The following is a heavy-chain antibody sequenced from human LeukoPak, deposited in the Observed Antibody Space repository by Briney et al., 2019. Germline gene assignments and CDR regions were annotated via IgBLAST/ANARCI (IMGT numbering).Heavy chain of an antibody. V-gene: IGHV4-39*07. Sequence: SETLSLTCTVSGDTISSSRKYWGWIRQPPGKGLEWIGTMYYTGTTDYNPSLKSRVTMSVDTSKNQFSLKLNSVTAADTAVYYCARGIVVVAQLGFYFYYMDVWGKGTTVTISS. D-gene: IGHD2-15*01. CDR2: MYYTGTT. J-gene: IGHJ6*03. CDR3: ARGIVVVAQLGFYFYYMDV. CDR1: GDTISSSRKY.